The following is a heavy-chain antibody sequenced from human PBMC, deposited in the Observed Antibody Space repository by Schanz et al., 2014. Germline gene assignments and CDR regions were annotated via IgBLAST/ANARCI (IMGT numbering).Heavy chain of an antibody. CDR2: ISVYTGNT. V-gene: IGHV1-18*01. D-gene: IGHD3-3*01. CDR1: GYTFTTYA. Sequence: QVQLVQSGAEVKKPGASVRVSCKASGYTFTTYAMSWVRQAPGQGLEWVGWISVYTGNTKYGQKVQGRVTMTADTSTNTAYMELRSLRSDDTAVYYCARDRRFFDRDDLYYFDSWGQATLVTVSS. CDR3: ARDRRFFDRDDLYYFDS. J-gene: IGHJ4*02.